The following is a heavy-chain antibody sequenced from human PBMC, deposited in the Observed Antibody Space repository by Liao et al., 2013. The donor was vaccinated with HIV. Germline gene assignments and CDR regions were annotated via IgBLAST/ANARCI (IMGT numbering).Heavy chain of an antibody. CDR2: IYTSGST. Sequence: QVQLQESGPGLVKPSETLSLTCAVYGGSFSGYYWSWIRQPRREGLEWIGRIYTSGSTNYNPSLKSRVTMSVDTSKNQFSLKVSSVTAADTAVYYCARGTIFGPDYWGQGTLVTVSS. J-gene: IGHJ4*02. D-gene: IGHD3-3*01. CDR1: GGSFSGYY. CDR3: ARGTIFGPDY. V-gene: IGHV4-4*07.